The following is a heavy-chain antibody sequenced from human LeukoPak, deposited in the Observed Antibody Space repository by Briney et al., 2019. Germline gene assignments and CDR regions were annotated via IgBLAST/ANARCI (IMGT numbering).Heavy chain of an antibody. CDR2: LYSGDST. CDR3: ARVNSSGWYSIDY. Sequence: QSGGSLRLSCAASGFTVSHNFMTWVRQAPGKGLEWVSVLYSGDSTYYPDSVKGRFTISRDNSENTLYLQMNSLRAEDTAVYYCARVNSSGWYSIDYWGQGTLVAVSS. J-gene: IGHJ4*02. CDR1: GFTVSHNF. V-gene: IGHV3-53*01. D-gene: IGHD6-19*01.